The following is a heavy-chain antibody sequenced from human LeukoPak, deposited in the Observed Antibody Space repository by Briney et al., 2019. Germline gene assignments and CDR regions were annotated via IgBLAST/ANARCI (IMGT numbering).Heavy chain of an antibody. V-gene: IGHV1-18*04. CDR2: ISAYNGNT. Sequence: ASVKVSCKASGYTFTGYYMHWVRQAPGQGLEWMGWISAYNGNTNYAQKLQGRVTMTTDTSTSTAYMELRSLGSDDTAVYYCARPMTTVTTDHDAFDIWGQGTMVTVSS. D-gene: IGHD4-17*01. J-gene: IGHJ3*02. CDR1: GYTFTGYY. CDR3: ARPMTTVTTDHDAFDI.